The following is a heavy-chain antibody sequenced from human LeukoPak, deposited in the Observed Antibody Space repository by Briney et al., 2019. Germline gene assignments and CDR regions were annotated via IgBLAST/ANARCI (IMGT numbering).Heavy chain of an antibody. CDR2: INPNSGGT. Sequence: ASVKVSCKTSGYTFKTYGIIWVRQAPGQGLEWMGWINPNSGGTNYAQKFQGRVTMTRDTSISTAYMELSRLRSDDTAVYYCARGIGQPPQNWFDPWGQGTLVTVSS. J-gene: IGHJ5*02. CDR1: GYTFKTYG. D-gene: IGHD2-15*01. V-gene: IGHV1-2*02. CDR3: ARGIGQPPQNWFDP.